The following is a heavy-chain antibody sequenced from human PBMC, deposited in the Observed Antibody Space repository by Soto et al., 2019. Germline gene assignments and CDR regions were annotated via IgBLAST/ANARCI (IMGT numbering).Heavy chain of an antibody. CDR2: SSAHNDNT. D-gene: IGHD3-3*01. J-gene: IGHJ6*02. CDR1: GFTFTSNG. Sequence: ASVKVSFKTSGFTFTSNGISWVRQAPGQGLEWMAWSSAHNDNTEYAQRFQGRVMLTTDTSTSTVYMELRSLTSDDTAVYYCARDVTIVGVVSRQENYGMDVWGQGTTVTVSS. CDR3: ARDVTIVGVVSRQENYGMDV. V-gene: IGHV1-18*01.